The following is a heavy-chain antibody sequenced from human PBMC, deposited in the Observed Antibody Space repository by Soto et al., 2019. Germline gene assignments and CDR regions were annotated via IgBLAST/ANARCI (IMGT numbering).Heavy chain of an antibody. D-gene: IGHD2-21*01. V-gene: IGHV1-8*02. CDR2: MNPNSGNT. CDR1: GGTFSSYA. CDR3: ARVKLRGDY. J-gene: IGHJ4*02. Sequence: GASVKVSCKTSGGTFSSYAISWVRQAPGQGLEWMGWMNPNSGNTGYAQKFQGRVTMTRNTSISTAYMELSSLRSEDTAVYYCARVKLRGDYWGQGTLVTVSS.